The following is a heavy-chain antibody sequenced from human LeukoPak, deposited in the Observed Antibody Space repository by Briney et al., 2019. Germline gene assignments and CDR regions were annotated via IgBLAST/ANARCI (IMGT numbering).Heavy chain of an antibody. CDR2: INPNSGGT. CDR3: ARVGSITISKGYFDY. J-gene: IGHJ4*02. CDR1: GYTFTGYY. V-gene: IGHV1-2*02. Sequence: ASVTVSCKASGYTFTGYYMHWVRQAPGQGLEGMGWINPNSGGTNYAQKFQGRVTMTRDTSISTAYMELSRLRSDDTAVYYCARVGSITISKGYFDYWGQGTLVTVSS. D-gene: IGHD3-9*01.